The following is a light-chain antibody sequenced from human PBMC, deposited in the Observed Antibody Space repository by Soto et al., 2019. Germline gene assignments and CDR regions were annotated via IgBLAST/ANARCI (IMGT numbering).Light chain of an antibody. CDR1: QSISSW. J-gene: IGKJ1*01. CDR2: DAS. Sequence: DIQMTQSPSTLSASVGDRVTITCRASQSISSWLAWYQQKPGKAPKLLIYDASSLDSGVPSRFSGSGSGTEFTPTISRLQPDDFATYYRQQYNSYSRFGQGTKVEIK. V-gene: IGKV1-5*01. CDR3: QQYNSYSR.